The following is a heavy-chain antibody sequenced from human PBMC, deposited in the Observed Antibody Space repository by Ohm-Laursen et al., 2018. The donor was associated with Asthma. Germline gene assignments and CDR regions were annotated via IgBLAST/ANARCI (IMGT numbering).Heavy chain of an antibody. J-gene: IGHJ4*02. Sequence: SSLRLSCAASGFTFSSYGMHWVRQAPGKGLEWVAVIWYDGSNKYYADSVKGRFTISRDNSKNTLYLQMNSLRAEDTAVYYCAKDHYYDSSGYYDYWGQGTLVTVSS. D-gene: IGHD3-22*01. V-gene: IGHV3-33*06. CDR1: GFTFSSYG. CDR2: IWYDGSNK. CDR3: AKDHYYDSSGYYDY.